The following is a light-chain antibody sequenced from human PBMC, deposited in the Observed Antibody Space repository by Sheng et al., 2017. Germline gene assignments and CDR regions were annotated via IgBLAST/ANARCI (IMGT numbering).Light chain of an antibody. V-gene: IGKV3-15*01. CDR1: QSVSSN. Sequence: EIVMTQSPATLSVSPGERATLSCRASQSVSSNLAWYQQKPGQAPRLLIYSASTRAAGVPARFGGSGSGTDFTLTISRLEPEDFAVYYCQQYGSSPRTFGQGTKVEIK. CDR2: SAS. CDR3: QQYGSSPRT. J-gene: IGKJ1*01.